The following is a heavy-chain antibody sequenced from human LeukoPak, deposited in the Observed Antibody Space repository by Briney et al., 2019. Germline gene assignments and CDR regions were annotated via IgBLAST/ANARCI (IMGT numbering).Heavy chain of an antibody. CDR3: ARGLTGYYPYYFDY. J-gene: IGHJ4*02. V-gene: IGHV3-33*01. CDR1: GFTFSTYG. Sequence: PGGSLRLSCVASGFTFSTYGMHWVRQAPGKGLEWVAIIWYDGSKEFYADSVKGRFTISRDNSKNSLYLQMNSLRAEDTAAYYCARGLTGYYPYYFDYWGEGTLVAASS. CDR2: IWYDGSKE. D-gene: IGHD3-9*01.